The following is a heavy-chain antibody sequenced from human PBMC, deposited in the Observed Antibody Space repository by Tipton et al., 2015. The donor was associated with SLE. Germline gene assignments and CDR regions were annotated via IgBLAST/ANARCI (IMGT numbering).Heavy chain of an antibody. CDR3: ARGASGSYYYMNV. D-gene: IGHD3-10*01. CDR2: IYTSGST. V-gene: IGHV4-61*09. CDR1: GGSISSGSYY. J-gene: IGHJ6*03. Sequence: LRLSCTVSGGSISSGSYYWSWIRQPAGKGLEWIGHIYTSGSTNYNPSLKSRVTISVDTSKSHFSLKLSSVTAADTAVYYCARGASGSYYYMNVWGKGTTVTVSS.